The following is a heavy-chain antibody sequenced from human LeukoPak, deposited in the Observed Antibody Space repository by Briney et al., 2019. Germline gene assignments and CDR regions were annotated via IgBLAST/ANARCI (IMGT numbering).Heavy chain of an antibody. Sequence: GGSLRLSCAASGFTFSSYAMHWVRQAPGKGLEWVAVISYDGSNKYYADSVKGRSTISRDNAKNSLYLQMNSLRAEDTAVYYCARTLTADYWGQGTLVTVSS. CDR3: ARTLTADY. CDR1: GFTFSSYA. J-gene: IGHJ4*02. CDR2: ISYDGSNK. V-gene: IGHV3-30*04.